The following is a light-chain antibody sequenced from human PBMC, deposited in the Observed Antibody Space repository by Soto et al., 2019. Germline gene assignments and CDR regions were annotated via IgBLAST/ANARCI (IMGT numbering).Light chain of an antibody. CDR1: SSDVGAYRY. J-gene: IGLJ1*01. CDR3: SSYTSSTTYV. CDR2: DVS. Sequence: QSALTQPASVSGSPGQSITISCTGTSSDVGAYRYVSWYQQHPGKAPKLIIYDVSDRPSGISNRFSGSKSDNTASLTLSGLQAEDEAEYYCSSYTSSTTYVFGTGTKLTVL. V-gene: IGLV2-14*01.